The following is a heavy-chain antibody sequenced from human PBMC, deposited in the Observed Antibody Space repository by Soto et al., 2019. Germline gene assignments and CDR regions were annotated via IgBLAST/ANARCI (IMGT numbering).Heavy chain of an antibody. CDR3: ASGKGIVATIPPDFDY. V-gene: IGHV3-21*01. CDR2: ISSSSSYI. Sequence: GGSLRLSCAASGFTFSSYSMNWVRQAPGKGLEWVSSISSSSSYIYYADSVKGRFTISRDNAKNSLYLQMNSLRAEDTAVYYCASGKGIVATIPPDFDYWGQGTLVTVSS. J-gene: IGHJ4*02. D-gene: IGHD5-12*01. CDR1: GFTFSSYS.